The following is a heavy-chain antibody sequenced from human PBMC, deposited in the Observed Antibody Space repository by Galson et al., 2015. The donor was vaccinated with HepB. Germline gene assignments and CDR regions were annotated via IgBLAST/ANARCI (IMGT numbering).Heavy chain of an antibody. J-gene: IGHJ4*02. Sequence: SVKVSCKASGFTFTSSAVQWVRQARGQRLEWIGWIVVGSGNTNYAQKFQERVTITRDMSTSTAYMELSSLRSEDTAVYYCAAWVTMVRGDLGLFDYWGQGTLVTVSS. CDR2: IVVGSGNT. V-gene: IGHV1-58*01. D-gene: IGHD3-10*01. CDR1: GFTFTSSA. CDR3: AAWVTMVRGDLGLFDY.